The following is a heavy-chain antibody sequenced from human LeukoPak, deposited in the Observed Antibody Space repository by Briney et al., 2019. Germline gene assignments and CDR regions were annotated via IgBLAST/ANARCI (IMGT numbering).Heavy chain of an antibody. CDR3: AGSGYSGYDLNY. CDR1: GGSFSGYY. CDR2: INHSGST. V-gene: IGHV4-34*01. D-gene: IGHD5-12*01. Sequence: SETLSLTCAVSGGSFSGYYWSWIRQPPGKGLEWIGEINHSGSTNYNPSLKSRVTISVDTSENQFSLKLSSVTAADTAVYYCAGSGYSGYDLNYGGQGTLGTVSS. J-gene: IGHJ4*02.